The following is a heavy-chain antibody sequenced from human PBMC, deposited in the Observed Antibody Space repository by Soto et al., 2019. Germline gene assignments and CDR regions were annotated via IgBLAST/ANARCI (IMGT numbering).Heavy chain of an antibody. J-gene: IGHJ4*02. CDR3: ARGGVGYFDSTGYHYVGLDY. CDR1: GDSVSTNSAA. V-gene: IGHV6-1*01. D-gene: IGHD3-22*01. Sequence: QVQLEQSGPGLLKPSQTLSLTCAISGDSVSTNSAAWNWIRQSLSRGLEWPGRTYFKSRWYNDYAVSVKSRITIYPDTDKNQFSLQLNSVTPEDTAVYYCARGGVGYFDSTGYHYVGLDYWGQGTLVTVSS. CDR2: TYFKSRWYN.